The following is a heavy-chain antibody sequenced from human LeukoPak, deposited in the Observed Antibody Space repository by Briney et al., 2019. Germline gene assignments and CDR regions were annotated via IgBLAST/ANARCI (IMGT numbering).Heavy chain of an antibody. Sequence: GGSLRLSCAASGFTFSTYNMNWVRQAPGKGLEWVSFISSGSEIIYYADSVKGRFTISRDNSKNTLYLQMNSLRAEDTAVYYCAKDPLGMSGYDDWFDPWGQGTLVTVST. CDR2: ISSGSEII. CDR1: GFTFSTYN. CDR3: AKDPLGMSGYDDWFDP. J-gene: IGHJ5*02. V-gene: IGHV3-48*01. D-gene: IGHD5-12*01.